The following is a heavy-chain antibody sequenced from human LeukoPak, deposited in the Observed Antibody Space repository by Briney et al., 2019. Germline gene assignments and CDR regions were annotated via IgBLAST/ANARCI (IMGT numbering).Heavy chain of an antibody. CDR2: IYYSGST. CDR3: ARVGCSSTSCYRAFDY. J-gene: IGHJ4*02. Sequence: SETLSLTCTVSGGSISSHYWSWIRQPPGKGLEWIGYIYYSGSTNYNPSLKSRVTISVDTSKNQFSLKLSSVTAADTAVYYWARVGCSSTSCYRAFDYWGQGTLVTVSS. CDR1: GGSISSHY. V-gene: IGHV4-59*11. D-gene: IGHD2-2*01.